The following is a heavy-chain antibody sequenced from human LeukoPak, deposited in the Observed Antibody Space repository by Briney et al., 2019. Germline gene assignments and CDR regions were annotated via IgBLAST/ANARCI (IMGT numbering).Heavy chain of an antibody. V-gene: IGHV3-30*18. CDR3: AKDGSSWYGAFDY. CDR1: GFTFSSYG. D-gene: IGHD6-13*01. Sequence: GRSLRLSCAASGFTFSSYGMHWVRQAPGKGLEWVAVISYDGSNKYYADSVKGRFTISRDNSKNTLYLQMNSLRAEDTAVYYCAKDGSSWYGAFDYWGQGTLVTVSS. J-gene: IGHJ4*02. CDR2: ISYDGSNK.